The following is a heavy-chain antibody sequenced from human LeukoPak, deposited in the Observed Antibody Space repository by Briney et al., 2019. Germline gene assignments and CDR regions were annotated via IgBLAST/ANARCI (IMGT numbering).Heavy chain of an antibody. D-gene: IGHD3-16*02. J-gene: IGHJ4*02. CDR2: INHSGST. Sequence: SETLSLTCAVYGGSFSGYYWSWIRQPPGKGLEWIGEINHSGSTNYNPSLKSRVTMSVDTSKNQFSLKLSSVTAADTAVYYCARIYPALFDNWGQGTLVTVSS. V-gene: IGHV4-34*01. CDR3: ARIYPALFDN. CDR1: GGSFSGYY.